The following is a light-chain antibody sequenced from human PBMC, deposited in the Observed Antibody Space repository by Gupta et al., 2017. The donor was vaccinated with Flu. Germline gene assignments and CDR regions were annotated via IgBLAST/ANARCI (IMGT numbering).Light chain of an antibody. J-gene: IGKJ5*01. V-gene: IGKV3-20*01. CDR2: DAS. Sequence: ENVLSQSSRTLSLSPGERAPLSCSASQKSSSSYLSWYQQKPGQVPRLLTYDASSRATGIPARCSCGGYGTHFTLTISTQEPEVYEVYYCHQYGSPSRFGQGTQLEIK. CDR3: HQYGSPSR. CDR1: QKSSSSY.